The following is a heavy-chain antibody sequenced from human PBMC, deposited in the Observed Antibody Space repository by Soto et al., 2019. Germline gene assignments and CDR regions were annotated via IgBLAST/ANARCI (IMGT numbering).Heavy chain of an antibody. D-gene: IGHD3-10*01. CDR2: IYDSGSA. CDR3: ARGGVRTTFRH. Sequence: QMQLQESGPGLVKPSQTLSLTCTVSGGSISSGGYYWSWIRQHPGKGLEWIGYIYDSGSAYYNPSLKSRVTISGDTAKNPFSLILNSVTAADTAVYYCARGGVRTTFRHWGQGTLVTVSS. J-gene: IGHJ4*02. V-gene: IGHV4-31*03. CDR1: GGSISSGGYY.